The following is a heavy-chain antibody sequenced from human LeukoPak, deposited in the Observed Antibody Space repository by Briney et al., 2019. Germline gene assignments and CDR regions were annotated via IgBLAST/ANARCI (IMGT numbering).Heavy chain of an antibody. CDR1: GGSISSYY. D-gene: IGHD2-15*01. Sequence: PSETLSLTCTVSGGSISSYYWSWIRQPPGKGLEWIGYIYYSGSTNYNPSLKSRVTISVDTSKNQFSLRLRSVTAADTAVYYCARVGCSGGSCLWVASWFDPWGQGTLVTVSS. V-gene: IGHV4-59*01. CDR2: IYYSGST. CDR3: ARVGCSGGSCLWVASWFDP. J-gene: IGHJ5*02.